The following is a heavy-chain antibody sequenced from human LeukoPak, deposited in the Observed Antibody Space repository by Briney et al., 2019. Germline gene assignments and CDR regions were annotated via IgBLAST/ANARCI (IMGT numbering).Heavy chain of an antibody. Sequence: SVKVSCKASGGTFSSYAISWVRQDPGQGLEWMGRIIPILGIANYAQKFQGRVTITADKSTSTAYMELSSLRSEDTSVYYCAGFRYSSGWYPPGFDYWGQGTLVTVSS. J-gene: IGHJ4*02. V-gene: IGHV1-69*04. D-gene: IGHD6-19*01. CDR2: IIPILGIA. CDR1: GGTFSSYA. CDR3: AGFRYSSGWYPPGFDY.